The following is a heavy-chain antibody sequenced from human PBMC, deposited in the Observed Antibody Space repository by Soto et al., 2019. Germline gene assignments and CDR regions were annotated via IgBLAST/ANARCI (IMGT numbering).Heavy chain of an antibody. D-gene: IGHD3-3*01. CDR1: GFTFSNYA. CDR2: ISDSGGAT. V-gene: IGHV3-23*01. Sequence: EVQLLESGGGLVQPGGSLRLSCVASGFTFSNYAISWVRQVPGQGLEWVSSISDSGGATYYADSVTGRFTISRDNSDNTLYLLMNNLRAEDTAVYYCAKEPVLWSAYYTGNWYFDLWGRGTLVTVSS. CDR3: AKEPVLWSAYYTGNWYFDL. J-gene: IGHJ2*01.